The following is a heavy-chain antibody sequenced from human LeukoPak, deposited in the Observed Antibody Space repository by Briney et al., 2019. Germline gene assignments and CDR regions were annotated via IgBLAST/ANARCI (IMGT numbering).Heavy chain of an antibody. V-gene: IGHV1-46*01. Sequence: ASVKVSCKASGYTFTSYYMHWVRQAPGQGLEWMGIINPSGGSTNYAQKIQGRVTMTRDTSTSTVYMELSSLRSEDTAVYYCARDRGPDYGGNYEFDPWGQGTLVTVSS. CDR2: INPSGGST. CDR3: ARDRGPDYGGNYEFDP. J-gene: IGHJ5*02. D-gene: IGHD4-23*01. CDR1: GYTFTSYY.